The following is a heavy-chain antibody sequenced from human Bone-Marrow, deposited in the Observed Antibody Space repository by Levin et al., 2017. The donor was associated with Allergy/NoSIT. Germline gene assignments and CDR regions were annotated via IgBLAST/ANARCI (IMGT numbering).Heavy chain of an antibody. V-gene: IGHV3-21*03. D-gene: IGHD6-6*01. CDR3: AGDLTDTTSSVPGSH. CDR1: GFIFSSYS. CDR2: ITSNSNYI. J-gene: IGHJ4*02. Sequence: PGGSLRLSCAASGFIFSSYSMNWVRQAPGKGLEWVSTITSNSNYIYYADPVKGRSTISRDNAKNSLYLQMNSLRAEDTAVYYWAGDLTDTTSSVPGSHWGQGTLVTVSS.